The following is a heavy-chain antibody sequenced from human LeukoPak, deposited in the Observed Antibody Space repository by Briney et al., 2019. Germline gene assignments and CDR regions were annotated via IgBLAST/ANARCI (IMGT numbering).Heavy chain of an antibody. V-gene: IGHV3-23*01. CDR1: GFTFSSYA. CDR2: TSGSGGST. Sequence: GGSLRLPCAASGFTFSSYAMSWVRQAPGKGLEWVSATSGSGGSTYYADSVKGRFTISRDNSKNTLYLQMNSLRAEDTAVYYCAKDAFKYYYDSSGYSNWFDPWGQGTLVTVSS. D-gene: IGHD3-22*01. CDR3: AKDAFKYYYDSSGYSNWFDP. J-gene: IGHJ5*02.